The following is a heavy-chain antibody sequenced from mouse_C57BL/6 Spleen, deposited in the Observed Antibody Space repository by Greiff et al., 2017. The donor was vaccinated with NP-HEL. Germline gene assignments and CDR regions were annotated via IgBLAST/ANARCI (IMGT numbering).Heavy chain of an antibody. Sequence: EVQLQQSGPELVKPGASVKISCKASGYSFTGYYMNWVKQSPEKSLEWIGEINPSTGGTTYNQKFKAKATLTVDKSSSTAYMQLKSLTSEDSAVYYCASHYYGRSYWYFDVWGTGTTVTVSS. D-gene: IGHD1-1*01. CDR2: INPSTGGT. J-gene: IGHJ1*03. CDR3: ASHYYGRSYWYFDV. CDR1: GYSFTGYY. V-gene: IGHV1-42*01.